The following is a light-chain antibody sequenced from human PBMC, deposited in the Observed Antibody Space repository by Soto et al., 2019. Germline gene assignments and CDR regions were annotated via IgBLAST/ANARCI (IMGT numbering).Light chain of an antibody. J-gene: IGLJ3*02. V-gene: IGLV1-51*02. CDR1: SSNIGNNY. Sequence: QSVLTQPTSVSAAPGQKVTISCSGSSSNIGNNYLSWYQQLPGTAPQLLIYENNKRPSGIPDRFSGSKSGTSATLGITGLQTGDEADYYCGTWDSSLSAGVFGEGTKLTVL. CDR3: GTWDSSLSAGV. CDR2: ENN.